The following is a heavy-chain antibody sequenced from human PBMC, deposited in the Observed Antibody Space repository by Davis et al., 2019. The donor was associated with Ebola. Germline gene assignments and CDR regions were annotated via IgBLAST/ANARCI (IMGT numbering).Heavy chain of an antibody. CDR2: IYYSGST. D-gene: IGHD2-15*01. J-gene: IGHJ4*02. CDR3: ARTPYCSGGSCYSNPHFDY. V-gene: IGHV4-31*03. CDR1: GGSISSGGYY. Sequence: SETLSLTCTVSGGSISSGGYYWSWIRQHPGKGLEWIGYIYYSGSTYYNPSLKSRVTISVDTSKNQFSLKLSSVTAADTAVHYCARTPYCSGGSCYSNPHFDYWGQGTLVTVSS.